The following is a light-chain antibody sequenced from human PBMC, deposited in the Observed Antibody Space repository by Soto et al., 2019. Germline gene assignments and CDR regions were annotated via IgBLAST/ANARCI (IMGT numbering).Light chain of an antibody. CDR1: SSDVGDYNY. Sequence: QSVLTQPASVSGSPGQSITISCTGTSSDVGDYNYVSWYQQHPGKAPKLMIYEVSHRLSGVSNRFSGSKSGYTASLTNAGLQDEDEADYYCSSYLSNRIVVFGGGTKLTVL. V-gene: IGLV2-14*01. J-gene: IGLJ2*01. CDR3: SSYLSNRIVV. CDR2: EVS.